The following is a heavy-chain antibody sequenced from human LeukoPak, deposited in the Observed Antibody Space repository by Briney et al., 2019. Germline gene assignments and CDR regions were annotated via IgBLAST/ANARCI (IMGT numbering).Heavy chain of an antibody. V-gene: IGHV5-51*01. CDR1: GYSFTSYW. CDR2: IYPGDSDT. J-gene: IGHJ6*02. CDR3: ARGSIFGVVSYYYGMDV. Sequence: GESLKISCKGSGYSFTSYWIGWVRQMPGKGLEWMGIIYPGDSDTRYSPSFQGQVTISADKSISTAYLQWSSLKASDTAMYYCARGSIFGVVSYYYGMDVWGQGTTVTVSS. D-gene: IGHD3-3*01.